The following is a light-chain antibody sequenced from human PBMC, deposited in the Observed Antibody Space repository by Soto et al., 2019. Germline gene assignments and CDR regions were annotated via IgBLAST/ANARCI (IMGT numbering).Light chain of an antibody. CDR3: LSYDSDMSSPRYV. J-gene: IGLJ1*01. CDR1: SSDVGGYNY. V-gene: IGLV2-14*01. Sequence: QSALTQPASVSGSPGQSITISCTGTSSDVGGYNYVSWYQQHPGKAPKLMIYEVSNRPSGVSNRFSGSKSGNTASLTISGLQAEDEADYYCLSYDSDMSSPRYVFGTGTKLTVL. CDR2: EVS.